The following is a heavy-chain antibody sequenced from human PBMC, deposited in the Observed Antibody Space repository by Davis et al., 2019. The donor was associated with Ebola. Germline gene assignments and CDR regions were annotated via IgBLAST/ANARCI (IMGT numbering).Heavy chain of an antibody. CDR2: IYYSGST. D-gene: IGHD4-17*01. CDR1: GGSISSYY. J-gene: IGHJ4*02. Sequence: MPSETLSLTCTVSGGSISSYYWSWIRQPPGKGLEWIGYIYYSGSTNYNPSLKSRVTISVDTSKNQFSLKLSSVTAADTAVYYCARQSNYGDYAYYFDYWGQGTLVTVSS. V-gene: IGHV4-59*08. CDR3: ARQSNYGDYAYYFDY.